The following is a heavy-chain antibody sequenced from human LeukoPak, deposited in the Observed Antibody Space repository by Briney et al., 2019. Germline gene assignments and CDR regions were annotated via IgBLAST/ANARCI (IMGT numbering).Heavy chain of an antibody. CDR3: AKDGLSEKWDAFDI. CDR2: ISGSGGTT. J-gene: IGHJ3*02. D-gene: IGHD1-26*01. V-gene: IGHV3-23*01. Sequence: GGSLRLSCAASGFTVSTYGMSWVRQAPGKGLEWVSGISGSGGTTYYADSVKGRFSISRDNSKNTLYLQMNSLRAEDTAVYYCAKDGLSEKWDAFDIWGQGTMVTVSS. CDR1: GFTVSTYG.